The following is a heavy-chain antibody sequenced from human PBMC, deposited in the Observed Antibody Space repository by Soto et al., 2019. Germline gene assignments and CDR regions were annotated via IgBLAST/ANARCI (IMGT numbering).Heavy chain of an antibody. J-gene: IGHJ4*02. V-gene: IGHV3-7*01. CDR2: VRQDGSQK. Sequence: PGGSLRLSCEASGFTFGSYWMSWVRQAPGKGLEWVANVRQDGSQKYLVDSVKGRFTISRDNAKNSMYLQMNSLRAEDTAVYYCVRVGSSGWHFDSWGQGTLVTVSS. CDR3: VRVGSSGWHFDS. CDR1: GFTFGSYW. D-gene: IGHD6-19*01.